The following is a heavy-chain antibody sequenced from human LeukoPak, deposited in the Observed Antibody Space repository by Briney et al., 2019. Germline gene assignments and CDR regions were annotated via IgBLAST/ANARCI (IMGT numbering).Heavy chain of an antibody. CDR3: AREVYSSSWFYGMDV. J-gene: IGHJ6*02. CDR2: IYHSGST. V-gene: IGHV4-38-2*02. CDR1: GYPISSGYY. D-gene: IGHD6-13*01. Sequence: SETLSLTCTVSGYPISSGYYWGWIRQPPGKGLEWIGSIYHSGSTYHNPSLKSRVTISVDTSKNQFSLKLSSVTVADTAVFYCAREVYSSSWFYGMDVWGQGTTVTVSS.